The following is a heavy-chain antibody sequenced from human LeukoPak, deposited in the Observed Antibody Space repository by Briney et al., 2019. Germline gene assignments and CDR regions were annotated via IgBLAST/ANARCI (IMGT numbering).Heavy chain of an antibody. D-gene: IGHD4-17*01. CDR3: AVMTTDYYYFDY. CDR1: GYTFTSYY. CDR2: INPSDGST. V-gene: IGHV1-46*01. J-gene: IGHJ4*02. Sequence: GASGKVSCKASGYTFTSYYMHWVRQAPGQGLEWMGLINPSDGSTSYAQKFQGRVTMTRDMSTSTVYLELSSLRSEDTAVYYCAVMTTDYYYFDYWGQGTLVTVSS.